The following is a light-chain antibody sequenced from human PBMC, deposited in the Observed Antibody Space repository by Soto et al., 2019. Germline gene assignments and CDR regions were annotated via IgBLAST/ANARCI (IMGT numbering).Light chain of an antibody. V-gene: IGLV1-40*01. CDR3: QSYDNSLSAFV. CDR2: ANS. CDR1: SSNVGAGYD. Sequence: QLVLTQPPSVSGAPGQRVTISCTGSSSNVGAGYDVHWYQQLPGTAPKLLIYANSNRPSGVPDRVSGSKSDTSASLAITGLRAEDEADYYCQSYDNSLSAFVFGTGTKLTVL. J-gene: IGLJ1*01.